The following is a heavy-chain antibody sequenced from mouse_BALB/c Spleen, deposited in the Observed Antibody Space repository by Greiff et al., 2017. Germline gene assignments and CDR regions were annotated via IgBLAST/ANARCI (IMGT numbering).Heavy chain of an antibody. V-gene: IGHV5-6-5*01. CDR3: ARPSATSPWFAY. J-gene: IGHJ3*01. CDR2: ISSGGST. D-gene: IGHD1-2*01. Sequence: EVKLVESGGGLVKPGGSLKLSCAASGFTFSSYAMSWVRQTPEKRLAWVASISSGGSTYYPDSVKGRFTISRDNARNILYLQMSSLRSEDTAMYYCARPSATSPWFAYWGQGTLVTVSA. CDR1: GFTFSSYA.